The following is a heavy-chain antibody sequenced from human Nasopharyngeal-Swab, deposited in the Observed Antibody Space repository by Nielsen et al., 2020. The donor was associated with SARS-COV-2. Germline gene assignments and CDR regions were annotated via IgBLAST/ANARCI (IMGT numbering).Heavy chain of an antibody. J-gene: IGHJ3*01. D-gene: IGHD3-10*01. Sequence: VRQMPGKGLEWVAVIWYDGSNKYYADSVKGRFSISRDNSKNTVFLQMNSLRAGDTATYYCAKDVSLLRGYNAFDRWGQGTMVTVSS. V-gene: IGHV3-33*06. CDR3: AKDVSLLRGYNAFDR. CDR2: IWYDGSNK.